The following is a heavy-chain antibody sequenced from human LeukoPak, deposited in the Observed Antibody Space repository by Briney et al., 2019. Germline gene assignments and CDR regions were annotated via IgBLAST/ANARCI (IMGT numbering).Heavy chain of an antibody. CDR1: GYTFTSYG. D-gene: IGHD3-22*01. V-gene: IGHV1-18*01. Sequence: VASVKVSCKASGYTFTSYGISWVRQAPGEGLEWMGWISAYNGNTNYAQKLQGRVTMTTDTSTSTAYMELRSLRSDDTAVYYCARAIKEYYYDSSGCYYSDYWGQGTLVTVSS. CDR3: ARAIKEYYYDSSGCYYSDY. J-gene: IGHJ4*02. CDR2: ISAYNGNT.